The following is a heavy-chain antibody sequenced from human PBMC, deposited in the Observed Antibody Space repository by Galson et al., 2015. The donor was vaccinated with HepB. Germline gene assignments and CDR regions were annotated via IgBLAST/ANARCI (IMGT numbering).Heavy chain of an antibody. Sequence: SLRLSCAASGFSFSTYGMHWVRQAPGKGLEWVAVNSFDGGNTNYADSVKGRFTISRDNPKNTLHLEMNSLRDEDTAVYYCARWGGDYYLVGGMDVWGQGTAVTVSS. J-gene: IGHJ6*02. CDR2: NSFDGGNT. D-gene: IGHD3/OR15-3a*01. V-gene: IGHV3-30*03. CDR3: ARWGGDYYLVGGMDV. CDR1: GFSFSTYG.